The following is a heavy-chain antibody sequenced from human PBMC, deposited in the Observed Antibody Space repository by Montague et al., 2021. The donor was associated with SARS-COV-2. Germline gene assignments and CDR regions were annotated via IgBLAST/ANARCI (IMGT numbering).Heavy chain of an antibody. CDR3: ARHSGDYTIFGVVIYYMDV. CDR1: GGSISSSSHY. J-gene: IGHJ6*03. D-gene: IGHD3-3*01. V-gene: IGHV4-39*01. Sequence: SETLSLTCTVSGGSISSSSHYWGWTRQPPGKGLEWIGSIYYSGSTYYNPSLKSRVTVSVDTSKNQFSLKLSSVTAADTAVFYCARHSGDYTIFGVVIYYMDVWGQGTTVTVSS. CDR2: IYYSGST.